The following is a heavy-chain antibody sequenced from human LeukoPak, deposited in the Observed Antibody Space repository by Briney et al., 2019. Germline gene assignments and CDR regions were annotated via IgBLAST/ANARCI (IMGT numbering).Heavy chain of an antibody. CDR2: IYYSGST. CDR3: ARQDYDYVWGSYRF. CDR1: GGSISSSSYY. Sequence: SETLSLTCTVSGGSISSSSYYWGWIRQPPGKGLEWIGSIYYSGSTYYNPCLKSRVTISVDTSKNQFSLKLSSVTAADTAVYYCARQDYDYVWGSYRFWGQGTLVTVSS. J-gene: IGHJ4*02. D-gene: IGHD3-16*02. V-gene: IGHV4-39*01.